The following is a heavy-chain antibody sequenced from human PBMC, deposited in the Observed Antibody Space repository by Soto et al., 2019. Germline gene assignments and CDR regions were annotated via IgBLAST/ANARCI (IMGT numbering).Heavy chain of an antibody. V-gene: IGHV1-8*01. CDR2: MNPNSGNT. CDR1: GYTFTSSD. J-gene: IGHJ5*02. Sequence: QVQLVQSGAEVKKPGASVKVSCKASGYTFTSSDINWVRQATGQGLEWLGWMNPNSGNTGYAQKIQGRITLTRSTSINTAYLELSSLSSDDSAVYYCARGASPWGQGTLVTVSS. CDR3: ARGASP.